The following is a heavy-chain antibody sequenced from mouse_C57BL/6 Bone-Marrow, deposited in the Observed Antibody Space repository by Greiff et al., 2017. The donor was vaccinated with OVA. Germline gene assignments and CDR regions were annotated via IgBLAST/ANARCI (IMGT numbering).Heavy chain of an antibody. CDR3: ARVDSEYYFDY. CDR2: ISYDGSN. Sequence: ESGPGLVKPSQSLSLTCSVTGYSITSGYYWNWIRQFPGNKLEWMGYISYDGSNNYNPSLKNRISITRDTSKNQFFLKLNSVTTEDTATYYCARVDSEYYFDYWGQGTTLTVSS. J-gene: IGHJ2*01. V-gene: IGHV3-6*01. CDR1: GYSITSGYY.